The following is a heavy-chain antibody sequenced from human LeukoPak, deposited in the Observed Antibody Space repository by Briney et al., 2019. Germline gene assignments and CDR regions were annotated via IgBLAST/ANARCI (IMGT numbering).Heavy chain of an antibody. CDR1: GFNVSSTY. Sequence: GGSLRLSCVASGFNVSSTYMNWVRQAPGKGVEWVSLINSGGTTYYPDSVQGRSTTPRHETKTTLLLQMKCLRTEDSGVYYCAREWREAQKDAFDFWGQGTMITVSA. CDR3: AREWREAQKDAFDF. D-gene: IGHD1-26*01. CDR2: INSGGTT. J-gene: IGHJ3*01. V-gene: IGHV3-66*01.